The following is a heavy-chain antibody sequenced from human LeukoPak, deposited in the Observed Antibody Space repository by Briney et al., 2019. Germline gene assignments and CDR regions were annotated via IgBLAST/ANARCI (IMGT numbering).Heavy chain of an antibody. V-gene: IGHV4-34*01. CDR3: AKDSVAYNGIYDAFDI. D-gene: IGHD1-26*01. Sequence: PSETLSLTCAVYGGSFSGYYWSWIRQPPGKGLEWIGEINHSGSTNQNPSLKSRVTISVDTSKNQFSLKLSSVTAEDTAVYYCAKDSVAYNGIYDAFDIWGQGTMVTVSS. CDR2: INHSGST. J-gene: IGHJ3*02. CDR1: GGSFSGYY.